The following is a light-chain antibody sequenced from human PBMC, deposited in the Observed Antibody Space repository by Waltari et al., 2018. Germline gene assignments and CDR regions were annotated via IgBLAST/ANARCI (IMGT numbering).Light chain of an antibody. CDR1: ELPQQY. V-gene: IGLV3-25*02. Sequence: YELTQSPSISVSPGQTARITCSGDELPQQYSYWYQQRPGQAPSLVIYQDTERPSGIPERFSGSSSGKQVTLTISDVQAEEEGDYYCHSADFSGNFRVFGGGTRLTV. CDR3: HSADFSGNFRV. CDR2: QDT. J-gene: IGLJ2*01.